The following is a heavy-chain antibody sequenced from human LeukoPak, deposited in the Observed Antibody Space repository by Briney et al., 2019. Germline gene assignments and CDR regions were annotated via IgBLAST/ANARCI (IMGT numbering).Heavy chain of an antibody. CDR2: ITSSSSYT. CDR3: ARDPYNGNYGDSYYYYMDV. Sequence: GGSVRPSCAASGFTFSTYNMNGVRQATGEGLEWVSSITSSSSYTFYAESVKGRFTISRENAKSSLYLQMNSLRAEDTAIYYCARDPYNGNYGDSYYYYMDVWGKGTTVTISS. V-gene: IGHV3-21*01. D-gene: IGHD1-26*01. CDR1: GFTFSTYN. J-gene: IGHJ6*03.